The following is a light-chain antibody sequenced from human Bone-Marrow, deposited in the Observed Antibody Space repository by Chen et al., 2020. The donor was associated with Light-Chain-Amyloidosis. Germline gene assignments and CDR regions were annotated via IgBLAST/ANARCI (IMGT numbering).Light chain of an antibody. CDR1: SSNIGSNT. CDR2: SND. Sequence: SVLTQPPSASGTPGQRVTISCSGSSSNIGSNTVHWYQQLPGTAPKLLMFSNDQRPSGGPDRFSGSKAGTAASLASSGLQAEDEAEYYCATWDDSLKVIGGGTKLTVL. V-gene: IGLV1-44*01. CDR3: ATWDDSLKV. J-gene: IGLJ3*02.